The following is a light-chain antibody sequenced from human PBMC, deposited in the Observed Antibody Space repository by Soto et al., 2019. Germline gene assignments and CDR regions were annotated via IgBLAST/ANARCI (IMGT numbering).Light chain of an antibody. CDR1: YSNIGINT. V-gene: IGLV1-44*01. J-gene: IGLJ1*01. CDR2: SNN. CDR3: AAWDDSLSGYV. Sequence: QSVLTQPPSASGTPGQRVTISCSGSYSNIGINTVNWYQHLPGTAPKLLIYSNNQRPSGVPDRFSGSKSGTSASLAISGLQSEDEADFYCAAWDDSLSGYVFGSGTKLTVL.